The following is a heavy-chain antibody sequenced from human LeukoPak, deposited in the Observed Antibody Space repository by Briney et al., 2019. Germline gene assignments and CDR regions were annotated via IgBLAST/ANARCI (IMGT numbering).Heavy chain of an antibody. CDR2: INPNSGGT. J-gene: IGHJ4*02. V-gene: IGHV1-2*02. Sequence: GASVKVSCKASGYTFTGYNIHRVRQAPGQGLEWMGWINPNSGGTNYAQKFQGRVIMTRDTSISAAYMELTRLRSDDTAVYYCARDDYVDYAPEDYWGQGTLVTVSS. CDR1: GYTFTGYN. D-gene: IGHD4-17*01. CDR3: ARDDYVDYAPEDY.